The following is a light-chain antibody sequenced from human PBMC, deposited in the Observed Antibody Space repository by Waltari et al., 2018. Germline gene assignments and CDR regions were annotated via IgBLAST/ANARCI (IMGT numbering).Light chain of an antibody. CDR1: QSLSSIY. CDR2: GAS. V-gene: IGKV3-20*01. J-gene: IGKJ1*01. CDR3: QQYGNSPPT. Sequence: EIVSPPPPGTLSLSPGESATLSCRASQSLSSIYLAWYQQKPGQAPRLLIYGASSTATGIPDRFRGSGSGTDFTLTISRLEPEDFAVYYCQQYGNSPPTFGQGTKVEIK.